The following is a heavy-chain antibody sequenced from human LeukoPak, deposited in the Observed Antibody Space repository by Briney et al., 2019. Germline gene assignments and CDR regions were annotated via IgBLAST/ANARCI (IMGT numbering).Heavy chain of an antibody. Sequence: GGSLRLSCAASGFTFSSYGMHWVRQAPGKGLEWVAVIWYDGSNKYYADSVKGRFTISRDNAKNSLYLQMNSLRAEDTAVYYCARVVVVAATPYYYGMDVWGQGTTVTVSS. CDR3: ARVVVVAATPYYYGMDV. CDR1: GFTFSSYG. CDR2: IWYDGSNK. J-gene: IGHJ6*02. V-gene: IGHV3-33*01. D-gene: IGHD2-15*01.